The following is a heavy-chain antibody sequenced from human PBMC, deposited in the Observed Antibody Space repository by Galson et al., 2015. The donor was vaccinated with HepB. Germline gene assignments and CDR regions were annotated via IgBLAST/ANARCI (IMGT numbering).Heavy chain of an antibody. Sequence: SLRLSCAASGFTFSSYAMSWVRQAPGKGLEWVSAISGSGGSTYYADSVKGRFTISRDNSKNTLYLQMNSLRAEDTAVYYCAKGIVVVPVSRSMVRGVINPFDYWGQGTLVTVSS. CDR2: ISGSGGST. CDR3: AKGIVVVPVSRSMVRGVINPFDY. V-gene: IGHV3-23*01. D-gene: IGHD3-10*01. J-gene: IGHJ4*02. CDR1: GFTFSSYA.